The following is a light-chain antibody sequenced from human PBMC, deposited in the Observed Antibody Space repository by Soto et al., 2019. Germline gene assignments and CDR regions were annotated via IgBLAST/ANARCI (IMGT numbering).Light chain of an antibody. J-gene: IGKJ2*01. Sequence: ENVLTQSPGTLSLSPGERATLSCSASQSVSSTFLAWYQHKPGQAPRRLIYGASSRATGIPDRFSGSGSGTDFTLTISSLQPEDFAVYFCQQYGSSPLMYTFGQGTKLQIK. CDR1: QSVSSTF. V-gene: IGKV3-20*01. CDR2: GAS. CDR3: QQYGSSPLMYT.